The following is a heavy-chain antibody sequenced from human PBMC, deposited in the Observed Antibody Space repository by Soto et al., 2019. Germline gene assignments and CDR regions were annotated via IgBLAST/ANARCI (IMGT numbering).Heavy chain of an antibody. CDR2: INHSGST. V-gene: IGHV4-34*01. J-gene: IGHJ6*02. CDR3: ARGGYGSGSYPVYYYGMDV. D-gene: IGHD3-10*01. Sequence: SETLSLTCAVYGGSFSGYYWSWIRQPPGKGLEWIGEINHSGSTNYNPSLTSRVTISVDTSKNQFSLKLSSVTAADTAVYYCARGGYGSGSYPVYYYGMDVWGQGTTVTVSS. CDR1: GGSFSGYY.